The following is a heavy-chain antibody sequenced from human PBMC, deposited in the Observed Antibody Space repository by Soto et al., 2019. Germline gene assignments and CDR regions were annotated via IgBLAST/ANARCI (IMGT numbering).Heavy chain of an antibody. CDR2: IYYSGST. CDR1: GGSISSGGYY. V-gene: IGHV4-31*03. CDR3: ARDHPYYDSSGYYPGGMGAFDI. D-gene: IGHD3-22*01. Sequence: QVQLQESGPGLVKPSQTLSLTCTVSGGSISSGGYYWSWIRQHPGKGLEWIGYIYYSGSTYYNPSLKSRVTISVDTSKNQFSLKLSSVTAADTAVYYCARDHPYYDSSGYYPGGMGAFDIWGQGTMVTVSS. J-gene: IGHJ3*02.